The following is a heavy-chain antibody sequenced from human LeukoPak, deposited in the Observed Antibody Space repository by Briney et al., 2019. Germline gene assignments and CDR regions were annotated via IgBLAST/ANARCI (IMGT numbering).Heavy chain of an antibody. V-gene: IGHV4-61*02. CDR1: GGSISSGSYY. CDR3: ARLSSGYKTNFDY. CDR2: IYTSGST. D-gene: IGHD3-22*01. Sequence: SQTLSLTCTVSGGSISSGSYYWSWIRQPAGKGLEWIGRIYTSGSTNYNPSLKSRVTISVDTSKNQFSLKLSSVTAADTAVYYCARLSSGYKTNFDYWGQGTLVTVSS. J-gene: IGHJ4*02.